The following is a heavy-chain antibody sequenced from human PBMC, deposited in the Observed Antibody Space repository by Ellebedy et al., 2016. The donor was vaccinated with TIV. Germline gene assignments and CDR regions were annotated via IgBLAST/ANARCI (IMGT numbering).Heavy chain of an antibody. J-gene: IGHJ6*03. CDR1: GGSFSGYY. Sequence: SETLSLTCAVYGGSFSGYYWGWIRQPPGKGLEWIGEINHSGSTNYNPSLKSRVTISVDTSKNPFSLNLSSVTAADPAVYYCARGLWRRWPPDAFYYYMDVWGKGTTVTVSS. D-gene: IGHD4-23*01. CDR3: ARGLWRRWPPDAFYYYMDV. CDR2: INHSGST. V-gene: IGHV4-34*01.